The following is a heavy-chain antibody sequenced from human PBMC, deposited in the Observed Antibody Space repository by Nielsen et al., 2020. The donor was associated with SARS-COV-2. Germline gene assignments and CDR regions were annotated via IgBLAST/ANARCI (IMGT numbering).Heavy chain of an antibody. V-gene: IGHV1-8*01. J-gene: IGHJ5*02. CDR2: MNPNSGNT. CDR1: GYTFTSYD. D-gene: IGHD3-10*01. Sequence: ASVKVSCKASGYTFTSYDINWVRQATGQGLEWMGWMNPNSGNTGYAQKFQGRVTMTRNTSISTAYMELSSLRSEDTAVYYCARESVTMVRGVRYWFDPWGQGTLVTVSS. CDR3: ARESVTMVRGVRYWFDP.